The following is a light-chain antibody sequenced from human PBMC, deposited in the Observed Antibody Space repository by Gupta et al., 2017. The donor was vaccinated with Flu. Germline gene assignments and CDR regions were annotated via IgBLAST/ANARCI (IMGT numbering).Light chain of an antibody. CDR3: QQRSNWPLT. V-gene: IGKV3-11*01. CDR1: QSVSSY. Sequence: EIVLTQSPATLSLSPGERATLSCRASQSVSSYLAWYQQKPGQAPRLLIYDASNRATGIPARFSGSGFGTDFTITISSLEPEDFAVYYCQQRSNWPLTFGPGTKVDIK. J-gene: IGKJ3*01. CDR2: DAS.